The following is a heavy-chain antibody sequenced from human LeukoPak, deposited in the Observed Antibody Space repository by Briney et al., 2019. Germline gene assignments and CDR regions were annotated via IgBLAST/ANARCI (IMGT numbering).Heavy chain of an antibody. V-gene: IGHV4-34*01. J-gene: IGHJ5*02. CDR1: GGSFSGHY. Sequence: SETLSLTCAVSGGSFSGHYWSWIRQPPGGGLEWIGEINDSGSTKYNPSLKSRVTIPADTSKNQFSLKLSSVTAADTAVYYCAKNNWFDPWGQGTLVTVSS. CDR3: AKNNWFDP. CDR2: INDSGST.